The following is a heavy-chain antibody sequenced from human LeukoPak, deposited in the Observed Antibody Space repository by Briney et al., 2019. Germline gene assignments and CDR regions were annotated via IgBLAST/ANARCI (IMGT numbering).Heavy chain of an antibody. Sequence: SETLSLTCTVSGGSIISYYWSWIRQPPGKGLEWIGEINHSGSTNYNPSLKSRVTISVDTSKNQFSLKLSSVTAADTAVYYCASTGDYYDSSGYSGNYYYYYMDVWGKGATVTVSS. V-gene: IGHV4-34*01. D-gene: IGHD3-22*01. CDR1: GGSIISYY. J-gene: IGHJ6*03. CDR2: INHSGST. CDR3: ASTGDYYDSSGYSGNYYYYYMDV.